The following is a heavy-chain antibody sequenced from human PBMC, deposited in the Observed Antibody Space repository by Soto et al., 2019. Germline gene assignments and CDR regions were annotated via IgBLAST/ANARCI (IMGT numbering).Heavy chain of an antibody. V-gene: IGHV1-24*01. CDR2: FDPEDGET. Sequence: ASVKVSCKVSGYTLTELSMHWVRQAPGKGLEWMGGFDPEDGETIYAQKFQGRVTMTEDTSTDTAYMELSSLRSEDTAVYYCATDQNCGGDCFVDYWGQGTLVTVSS. CDR3: ATDQNCGGDCFVDY. CDR1: GYTLTELS. D-gene: IGHD2-21*02. J-gene: IGHJ4*02.